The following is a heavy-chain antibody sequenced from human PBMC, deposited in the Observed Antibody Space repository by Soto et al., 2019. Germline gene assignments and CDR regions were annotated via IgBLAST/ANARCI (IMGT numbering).Heavy chain of an antibody. J-gene: IGHJ2*01. V-gene: IGHV3-21*01. CDR3: ARDGYDFWSGFHWYFDL. D-gene: IGHD3-3*01. CDR2: ISSSSSYI. Sequence: EVQLVESGGGLVKPGGSLRLSCADSGFTFSSYSMNWVRQAPGKGLEWVSSISSSSSYIYYADSVKGRFTISRDNAKNSLYLQMNSLRAEDTAVYYCARDGYDFWSGFHWYFDLWGRGTLVTVSS. CDR1: GFTFSSYS.